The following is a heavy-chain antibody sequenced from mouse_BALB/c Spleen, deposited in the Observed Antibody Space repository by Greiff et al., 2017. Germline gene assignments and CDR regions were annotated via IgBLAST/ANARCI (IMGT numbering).Heavy chain of an antibody. Sequence: EVKLVESGGGLVQPGGSRKLSCAASGFTFSSFGMHWVRQAPEKGLEWVAYISSGSSTIYYADTVKGRFTISRDNPKNTLFLQMTSLRSEDTAMYYCARGSTMITTGLFAYWGQGTLVTVSA. CDR2: ISSGSSTI. V-gene: IGHV5-17*02. CDR1: GFTFSSFG. CDR3: ARGSTMITTGLFAY. D-gene: IGHD2-4*01. J-gene: IGHJ3*01.